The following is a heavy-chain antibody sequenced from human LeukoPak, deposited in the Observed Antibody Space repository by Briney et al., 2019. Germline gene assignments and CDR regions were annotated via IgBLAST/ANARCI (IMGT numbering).Heavy chain of an antibody. V-gene: IGHV3-30*02. D-gene: IGHD6-19*01. Sequence: PGGSLRLSCAASGFTFSSYGMHWVRQAPGKGLEWVAFIRYDGSNKYYADSVKGRFTISRDNSKNTLYLQMNSLRAEDTAVYYCAKLSVEYSSGWGVIDYWGQGTLVTVSS. CDR2: IRYDGSNK. CDR3: AKLSVEYSSGWGVIDY. CDR1: GFTFSSYG. J-gene: IGHJ4*02.